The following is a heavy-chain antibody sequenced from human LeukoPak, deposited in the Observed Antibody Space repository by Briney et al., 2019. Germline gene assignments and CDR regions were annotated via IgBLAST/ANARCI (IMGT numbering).Heavy chain of an antibody. J-gene: IGHJ4*02. V-gene: IGHV3-66*02. CDR1: GFTVSSNH. CDR3: ARGTLGSTFDY. CDR2: IYSGGST. Sequence: GGSLRLSCAASGFTVSSNHMSWVRQAPGKGLEWVSVIYSGGSTYYADSVKGRFTISRDNSKNTLYLQMNSLRAEDTAVYYCARGTLGSTFDYWGQGTLVTVSS.